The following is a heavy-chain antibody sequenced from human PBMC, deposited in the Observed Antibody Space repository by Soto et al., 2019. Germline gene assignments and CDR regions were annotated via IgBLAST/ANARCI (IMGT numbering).Heavy chain of an antibody. V-gene: IGHV4-30-4*01. Sequence: SETLSLTCTVSGGSISSGDYYWIWIRHPPGKGLEWIGYIYYSGSTYYNPSLKSRVTISVDTSKNQFSLKLSSVTAADTAVYYCARGPPYYDILTGYLGRIYYFDYWGQGTLVTVS. D-gene: IGHD3-9*01. CDR3: ARGPPYYDILTGYLGRIYYFDY. CDR1: GGSISSGDYY. J-gene: IGHJ4*02. CDR2: IYYSGST.